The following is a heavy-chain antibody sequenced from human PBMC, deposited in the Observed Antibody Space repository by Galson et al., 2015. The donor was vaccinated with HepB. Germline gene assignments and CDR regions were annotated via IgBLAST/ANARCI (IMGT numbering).Heavy chain of an antibody. CDR2: IWYDGSNK. CDR3: ARGASPPRYYYYYMDV. CDR1: GFTFSSYG. V-gene: IGHV3-33*01. J-gene: IGHJ6*03. Sequence: SLRLSCAASGFTFSSYGMHWVRQAPGKGLEWVAVIWYDGSNKYYADSVKGRFTISRDNSKNTLYLQMNSLRAEDTAVYYCARGASPPRYYYYYMDVWGKGTTVTVSS.